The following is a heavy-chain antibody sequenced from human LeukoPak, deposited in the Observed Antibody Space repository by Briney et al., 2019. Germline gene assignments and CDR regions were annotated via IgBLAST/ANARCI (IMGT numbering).Heavy chain of an antibody. Sequence: GGSLRPSCAASGFTFSSYAMSWVRQAPGKGLEWVSAISGSGGSTYYADSVKGRFTISRDNSKNTLYLQMNSLRAEDTAVYYCAKVSVTMIVVVTSDAFDIWGQGTMVTVSS. D-gene: IGHD3-22*01. CDR1: GFTFSSYA. CDR3: AKVSVTMIVVVTSDAFDI. V-gene: IGHV3-23*01. J-gene: IGHJ3*02. CDR2: ISGSGGST.